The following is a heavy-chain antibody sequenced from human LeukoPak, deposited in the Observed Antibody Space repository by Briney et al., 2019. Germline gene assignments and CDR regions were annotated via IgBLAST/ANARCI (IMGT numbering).Heavy chain of an antibody. CDR3: ARRGGSRCLYDAFDI. V-gene: IGHV3-13*01. CDR1: GFTFSSYN. CDR2: VGTAGDT. Sequence: GGSLRLSCTASGFTFSSYNMHWVRQPTGKGLEWVSAVGTAGDTYYPGSVKGRFTISRENAKNSLYLQMNSLRAGDTAVYYCARRGGSRCLYDAFDIWGQGTMVTVSS. J-gene: IGHJ3*02. D-gene: IGHD3-22*01.